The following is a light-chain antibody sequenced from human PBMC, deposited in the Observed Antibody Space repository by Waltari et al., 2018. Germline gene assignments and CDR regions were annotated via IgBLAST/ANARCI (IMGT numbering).Light chain of an antibody. J-gene: IGKJ1*01. Sequence: VILTQSPATLSLSPGDRATLSCRASQRVSDSLAWYQQKPGQAPRLLIYGASNRATCIPDRFSGIESGTEFTLTISTLEPEDFAVYYCQKYSSSTWTFSQGTKVEIK. V-gene: IGKV3-20*01. CDR3: QKYSSSTWT. CDR2: GAS. CDR1: QRVSDS.